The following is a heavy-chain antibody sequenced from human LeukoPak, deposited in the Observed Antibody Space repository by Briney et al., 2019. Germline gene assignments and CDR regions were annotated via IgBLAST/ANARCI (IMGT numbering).Heavy chain of an antibody. CDR3: AKKGYAGQGTYSHYFDY. CDR1: GFSFSSFT. J-gene: IGHJ4*02. V-gene: IGHV3-23*01. D-gene: IGHD3-10*01. Sequence: PGGSLRLSCAASGFSFSSFTMNWVRQAPGKGLEWVSTISTSGAATYYADSVKGRFTISRDNSKNTLYLQMNSLRVDDTAVYYCAKKGYAGQGTYSHYFDYWGQGTLVTVSS. CDR2: ISTSGAAT.